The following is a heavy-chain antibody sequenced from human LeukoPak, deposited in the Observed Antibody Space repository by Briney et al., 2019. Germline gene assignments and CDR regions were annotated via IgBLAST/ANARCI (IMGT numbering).Heavy chain of an antibody. Sequence: PSQTLSLTCTVSGGSISSGGYYWSWIRQHPGKGLEWIGYIYYSGSTYYNPSLKSRVTISVDTSKNQFSLKLSSVTAADTAVYYCARGVRYCSSTSCYTDWFDPWGQGTLVTVSS. CDR1: GGSISSGGYY. CDR2: IYYSGST. J-gene: IGHJ5*02. D-gene: IGHD2-2*02. V-gene: IGHV4-31*03. CDR3: ARGVRYCSSTSCYTDWFDP.